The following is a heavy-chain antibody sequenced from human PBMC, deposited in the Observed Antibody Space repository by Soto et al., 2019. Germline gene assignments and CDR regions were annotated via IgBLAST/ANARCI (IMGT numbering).Heavy chain of an antibody. Sequence: SETLSLTCAVSGGSISSGDYSWSWIRQPPGKGLEWIGYIYHSGSTYYNPSLKSRVTISVDRSKNQFSLNLSSVTAADTAVYYCARVQIDFYDSSGFSHWLDPWGQGTLVTVYS. V-gene: IGHV4-30-2*01. CDR3: ARVQIDFYDSSGFSHWLDP. D-gene: IGHD3-22*01. CDR2: IYHSGST. J-gene: IGHJ5*01. CDR1: GGSISSGDYS.